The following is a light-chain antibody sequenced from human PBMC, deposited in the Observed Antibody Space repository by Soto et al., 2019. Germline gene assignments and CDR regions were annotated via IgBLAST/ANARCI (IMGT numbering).Light chain of an antibody. Sequence: DIQMTQSPSSLSASVGDRVTITCRASQSISSYLNWYQQKPGKAPKLLIYAASSLQSGVPSRFNGSVSVTDFTLTISSLPPEDFATYYCQQSYSTPPYTFGQGTKLEIK. CDR2: AAS. J-gene: IGKJ2*01. V-gene: IGKV1-39*01. CDR3: QQSYSTPPYT. CDR1: QSISSY.